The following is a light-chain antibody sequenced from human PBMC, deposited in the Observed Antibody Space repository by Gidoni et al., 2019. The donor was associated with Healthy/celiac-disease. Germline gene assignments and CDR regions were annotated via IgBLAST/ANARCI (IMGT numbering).Light chain of an antibody. CDR3: QQSYTHPRGT. CDR1: QSISSY. J-gene: IGKJ4*01. Sequence: DIQMTQSPSSLSASVGDRVTITCRASQSISSYLNWYQQKPGKAPKLLIYAASSLQSGVPSRFSGSGSGTDFTLTISSLQPEDFATYYCQQSYTHPRGTFGGGTKVEIK. CDR2: AAS. V-gene: IGKV1-39*01.